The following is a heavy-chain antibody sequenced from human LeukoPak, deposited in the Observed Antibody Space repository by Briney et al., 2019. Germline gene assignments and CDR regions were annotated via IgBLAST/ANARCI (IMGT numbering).Heavy chain of an antibody. CDR2: INHSGST. CDR1: GYSISSGYY. CDR3: ARRLRRGLGATSNWFDP. V-gene: IGHV4-38-2*02. J-gene: IGHJ5*02. D-gene: IGHD3-10*01. Sequence: SETLSLTCTVSGYSISSGYYWGWIRQPPGKGLEWIGEINHSGSTNYNPSLKSRVTISVDTSKNQFSLKLSSVTAADTAVYYCARRLRRGLGATSNWFDPWGQGTLVTVSS.